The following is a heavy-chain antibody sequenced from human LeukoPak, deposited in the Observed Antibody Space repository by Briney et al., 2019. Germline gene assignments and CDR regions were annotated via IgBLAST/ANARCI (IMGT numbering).Heavy chain of an antibody. V-gene: IGHV4-39*07. D-gene: IGHD3-9*01. CDR1: GGSISSYY. Sequence: PSETLSLTCTVSGGSISSYYWGWIRQPPGKGLEWIGSIYYSGSTYYNPSLKSRVTISVDTSKNQFSLKLSSVTAADTAVYYCARVPLKGYYFDYWGQGTLVTVSS. CDR2: IYYSGST. J-gene: IGHJ4*02. CDR3: ARVPLKGYYFDY.